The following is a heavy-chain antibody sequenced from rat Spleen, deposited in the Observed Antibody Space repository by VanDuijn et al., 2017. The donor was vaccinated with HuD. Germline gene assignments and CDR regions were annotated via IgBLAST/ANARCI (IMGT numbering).Heavy chain of an antibody. Sequence: EVQLVESGGGLVQPRRSLKLSCAASGFTFSHYYMAWVRQAPTKGLEWVATISYDGSSTYYRHSVKGRFTISRDNAKSTLYLQMDSLRSEDTATYYCARHGHPSYFDYWGQGVMVTVSS. J-gene: IGHJ2*01. CDR3: ARHGHPSYFDY. CDR2: ISYDGSST. CDR1: GFTFSHYY. D-gene: IGHD3-8*01. V-gene: IGHV5-29*01.